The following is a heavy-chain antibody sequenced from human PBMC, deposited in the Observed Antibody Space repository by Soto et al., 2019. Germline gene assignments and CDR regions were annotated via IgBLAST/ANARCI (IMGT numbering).Heavy chain of an antibody. CDR3: TVIAVAGTGSFQH. J-gene: IGHJ1*01. CDR1: GFTFSGSA. Sequence: EVQLVESGGGFVQPGGSLKLSCAASGFTFSGSAMHWVRQASGKGLEWVGSIRSKANSYATAYAASVKGRFTISRDDSRNTAYLQMNSLKTEDTAVYYCTVIAVAGTGSFQHWGQGNLVTVSS. V-gene: IGHV3-73*02. CDR2: IRSKANSYAT. D-gene: IGHD6-19*01.